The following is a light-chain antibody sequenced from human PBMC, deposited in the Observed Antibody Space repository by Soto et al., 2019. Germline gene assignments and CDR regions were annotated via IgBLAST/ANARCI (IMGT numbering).Light chain of an antibody. CDR1: QDIGGR. CDR3: QQFNNYPLLT. Sequence: DIQMTHSPSSLSASVGDRNTITCRASQDIGGRLAWCQQKPGTAPKLLIYAASNLQSGVPSRFSGSGSGTDFTLTISSLQPEDFATYYCQQFNNYPLLTFGGGTKVDIK. V-gene: IGKV1-12*01. CDR2: AAS. J-gene: IGKJ4*01.